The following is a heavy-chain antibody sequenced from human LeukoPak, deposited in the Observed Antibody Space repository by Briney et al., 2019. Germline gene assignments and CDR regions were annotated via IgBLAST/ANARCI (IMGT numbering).Heavy chain of an antibody. V-gene: IGHV4-4*07. CDR2: IYTSGST. CDR3: ARDQYGGFGRNWSDP. CDR1: GGSISSYY. J-gene: IGHJ5*02. D-gene: IGHD3-10*01. Sequence: KSSETLSLTCTVSGGSISSYYWSWIRQPAGKGLEWIGRIYTSGSTNYNPSLKSRVTMSVDKSKHQFSLKLSSVTAADTAVYYCARDQYGGFGRNWSDPWGQGTLVTVSS.